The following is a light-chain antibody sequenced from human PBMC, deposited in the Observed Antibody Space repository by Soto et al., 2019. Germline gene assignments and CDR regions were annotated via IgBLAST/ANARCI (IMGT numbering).Light chain of an antibody. V-gene: IGLV2-8*01. J-gene: IGLJ2*01. CDR2: EVS. CDR3: SSYAVSNSVL. CDR1: SSDVGGYNY. Sequence: QSVLTQPPSVSGSPGQSVTISCTGTSSDVGGYNYVSWYQQHPGKAPKLMIYEVSKRPSGVPDRFSGSKSGNTASLTVSGLQAEDEADYYCSSYAVSNSVLFGGGNKLTVL.